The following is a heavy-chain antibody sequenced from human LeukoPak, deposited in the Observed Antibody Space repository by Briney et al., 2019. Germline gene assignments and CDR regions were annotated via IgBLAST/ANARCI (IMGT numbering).Heavy chain of an antibody. J-gene: IGHJ4*02. CDR3: AKAGGSGTYNRGYFDY. CDR2: ISGGGAGT. CDR1: GFTFSSYE. D-gene: IGHD3-10*01. Sequence: GGSLRLSCAAYGFTFSSYEMNWVRQAPGKGLEWVSGISGGGAGTDYADSVRGRFTISRDNSKSTLYLQMDSLRVEDTALYYCAKAGGSGTYNRGYFDYWGQGTLVTVSS. V-gene: IGHV3-23*01.